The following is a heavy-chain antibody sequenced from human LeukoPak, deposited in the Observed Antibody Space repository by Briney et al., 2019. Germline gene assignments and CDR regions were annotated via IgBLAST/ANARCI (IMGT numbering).Heavy chain of an antibody. CDR2: IRSKAYGGTT. V-gene: IGHV3-49*04. CDR1: GFTFGDYA. D-gene: IGHD7-27*01. J-gene: IGHJ4*02. CDR3: TRTPLTGDDC. Sequence: GGSLRLSCSASGFTFGDYAMSWVRQAPGKGLEWVGFIRSKAYGGTTEYAASVKGRFTISSDDSKSIAYLQMNSLKTEDTALYYCTRTPLTGDDCWGQGTLVSVSS.